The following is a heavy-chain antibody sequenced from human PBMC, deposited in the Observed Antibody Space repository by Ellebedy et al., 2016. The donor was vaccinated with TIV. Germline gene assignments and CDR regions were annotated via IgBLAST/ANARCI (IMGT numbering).Heavy chain of an antibody. Sequence: PGGSLRLSCETSGYRFSNYWIGRVRQMPGKGLEWMGVIYGGDSDTRYSPSFQGHVTLSADKSVNTAYLQWSSLRASDTAMYYCARLDISAFALTGTDGFDIWGQGTFVTVST. CDR2: IYGGDSDT. J-gene: IGHJ3*02. CDR1: GYRFSNYW. D-gene: IGHD3-9*01. CDR3: ARLDISAFALTGTDGFDI. V-gene: IGHV5-51*01.